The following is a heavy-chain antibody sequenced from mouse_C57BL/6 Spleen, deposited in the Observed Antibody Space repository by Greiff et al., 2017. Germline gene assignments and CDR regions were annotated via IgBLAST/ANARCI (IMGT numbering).Heavy chain of an antibody. CDR3: ARFITTVVATDWYFEV. V-gene: IGHV1-54*01. J-gene: IGHJ1*03. CDR2: INPGSGGT. Sequence: QVQLKQSGAELVRPGTSVKVSCKASGYAFTNYLIEWVKQRPGQGLEWIGVINPGSGGTNYNEKFKGKATLTADKSSSTAYMQRSSLTSEDSAVYFCARFITTVVATDWYFEVWGTGTTVTVSS. CDR1: GYAFTNYL. D-gene: IGHD1-1*01.